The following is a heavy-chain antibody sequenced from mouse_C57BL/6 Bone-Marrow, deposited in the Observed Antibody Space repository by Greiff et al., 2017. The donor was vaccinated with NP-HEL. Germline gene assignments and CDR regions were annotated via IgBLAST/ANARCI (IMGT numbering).Heavy chain of an antibody. Sequence: VQLQQPGAELVMPGASVKLSCKASGYTFTSYWMHWVKQRPGQGLEWIGEIDPSDSYTNYNQKFKGKSTLTVDKSSSTAYMQLSSLTSEDSAVYYCARKGRYGSSYNAMDYWGQGTSVTVSS. J-gene: IGHJ4*01. V-gene: IGHV1-69*01. CDR2: IDPSDSYT. CDR3: ARKGRYGSSYNAMDY. D-gene: IGHD1-1*01. CDR1: GYTFTSYW.